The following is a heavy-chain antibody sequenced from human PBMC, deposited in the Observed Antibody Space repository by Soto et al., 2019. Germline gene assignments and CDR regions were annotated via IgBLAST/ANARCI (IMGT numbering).Heavy chain of an antibody. CDR3: ARGEDSYGLFFGY. CDR2: IYYSGST. Sequence: SETLSLTCTVSGGSISSSSYYWGWIRQPPGKGLEWIGSIYYSGSTYYNPSLKSRVTISVDTSKNQFSLKLSSVTAADTAVYYCARGEDSYGLFFGYWGQGTLVTVSS. V-gene: IGHV4-39*07. J-gene: IGHJ4*02. D-gene: IGHD5-18*01. CDR1: GGSISSSSYY.